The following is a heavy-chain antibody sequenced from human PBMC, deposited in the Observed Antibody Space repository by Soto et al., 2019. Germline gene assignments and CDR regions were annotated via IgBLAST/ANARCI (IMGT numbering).Heavy chain of an antibody. CDR1: GGTFSSYA. V-gene: IGHV1-69*12. J-gene: IGHJ2*01. D-gene: IGHD2-15*01. CDR3: AGVVSVVKSFHYWLFDL. CDR2: IIPIFGTA. Sequence: QVQLVQSGAEVKKPGSSVKVSCKASGGTFSSYAISWVRQAPGQGLEWMGGIIPIFGTANYAQKFQGRVTITAEESTSTAYRELSRLSSEDPAVYYCAGVVSVVKSFHYWLFDLWGSGTLVTVSS.